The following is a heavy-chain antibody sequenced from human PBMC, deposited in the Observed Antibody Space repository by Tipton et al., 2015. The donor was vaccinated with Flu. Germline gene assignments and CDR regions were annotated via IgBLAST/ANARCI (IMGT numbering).Heavy chain of an antibody. V-gene: IGHV3-7*01. CDR2: IDQDGSEK. CDR1: GFSFSNSW. J-gene: IGHJ4*02. Sequence: SLRLSCAASGFSFSNSWMSWVRQAPGKGLGWVANIDQDGSEKYYVDSVKGRFTISRDNAKNSLYLQMSSLRADDTAVYYCTRSLDYWGQGTLVTVSS. CDR3: TRSLDY. D-gene: IGHD6-19*01.